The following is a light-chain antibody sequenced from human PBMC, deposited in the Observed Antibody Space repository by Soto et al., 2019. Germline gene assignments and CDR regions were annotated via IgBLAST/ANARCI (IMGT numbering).Light chain of an antibody. Sequence: QSVLTQPPSASGTPGQRVTLSCSGSSSNIGSNTANWYQQLPGTAPKLLIYSNNQRPSGVPDRFSGSKSGTSASLAISGLQSEDEADYYCAAWDDSLNGVVFGGGAQLTVL. CDR1: SSNIGSNT. CDR2: SNN. V-gene: IGLV1-44*01. J-gene: IGLJ2*01. CDR3: AAWDDSLNGVV.